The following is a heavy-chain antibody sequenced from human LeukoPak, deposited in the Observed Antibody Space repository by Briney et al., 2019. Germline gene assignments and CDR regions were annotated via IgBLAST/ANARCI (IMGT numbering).Heavy chain of an antibody. V-gene: IGHV3-23*01. CDR3: AKDLEVRYFDSLLTY. J-gene: IGHJ4*01. CDR1: GFPYSSYA. CDR2: ISGSGGST. Sequence: GGSVSLSCGASGFPYSSYALRWLRPPPGKRREGVAAISGSGGSTYYADSVKGPFTISRDNSKNTLYLQMNSLRAEDTAVYYCAKDLEVRYFDSLLTYWGQGTLVTVSS. D-gene: IGHD3-9*01.